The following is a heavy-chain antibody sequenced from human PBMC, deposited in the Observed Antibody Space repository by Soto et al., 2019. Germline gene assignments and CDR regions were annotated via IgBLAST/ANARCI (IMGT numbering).Heavy chain of an antibody. CDR3: VKGRVYSQTFFDY. CDR1: GFIFPTHA. Sequence: VQLLESGGGLIQPGGSLRLSCAASGFIFPTHAMSWVRQAPGKGLEWVSAISGTGSDTFYADSVKGHFTISRDNSNGTLYLQMNNLRAGDTAVYYCVKGRVYSQTFFDYWGHGTLVSVSS. CDR2: ISGTGSDT. V-gene: IGHV3-23*01. J-gene: IGHJ4*01. D-gene: IGHD2-15*01.